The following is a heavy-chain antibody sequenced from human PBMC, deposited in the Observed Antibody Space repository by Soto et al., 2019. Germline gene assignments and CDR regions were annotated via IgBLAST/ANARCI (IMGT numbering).Heavy chain of an antibody. Sequence: GGSLRLSCAASGFTFSDYYMSWIRQAPGKGLEWVSYISSSGSTIYYADSVKGRFTISRDNAKNSLYLQMNSLRAEDTAVYYCARTAVVPAAIGAFDIWGQGTMVTVSS. J-gene: IGHJ3*02. CDR1: GFTFSDYY. V-gene: IGHV3-11*01. D-gene: IGHD2-2*01. CDR2: ISSSGSTI. CDR3: ARTAVVPAAIGAFDI.